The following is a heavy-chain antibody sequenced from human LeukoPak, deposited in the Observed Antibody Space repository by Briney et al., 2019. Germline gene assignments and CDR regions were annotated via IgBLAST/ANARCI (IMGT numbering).Heavy chain of an antibody. CDR2: INPSGGST. CDR3: ARGFGAVFVGGQTLTYFDY. CDR1: GYTFTSYY. V-gene: IGHV1-46*01. J-gene: IGHJ4*02. D-gene: IGHD3-3*01. Sequence: ASVKVSCKASGYTFTSYYIQWVRQAPGQGLEWMGIINPSGGSTSYPQKFQGRVTMTRDTSTRIVYMELSSLRSEDTAVYYCARGFGAVFVGGQTLTYFDYWGQGTVVIVSS.